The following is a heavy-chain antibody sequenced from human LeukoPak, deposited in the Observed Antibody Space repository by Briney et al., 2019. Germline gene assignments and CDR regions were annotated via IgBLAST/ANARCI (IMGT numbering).Heavy chain of an antibody. CDR3: AKASRRNSGYDSTFDN. CDR2: ISGSGGGT. V-gene: IGHV3-23*01. Sequence: PGGTLSLSCAASGFIFSSYVMSWVRQAPGRGLEWISAISGSGGGTYYADSVKGRFTISRDIYKSTLYLEMNSLRAEDTAVYYCAKASRRNSGYDSTFDNWGQGTLVTVSS. D-gene: IGHD5-12*01. J-gene: IGHJ4*02. CDR1: GFIFSSYV.